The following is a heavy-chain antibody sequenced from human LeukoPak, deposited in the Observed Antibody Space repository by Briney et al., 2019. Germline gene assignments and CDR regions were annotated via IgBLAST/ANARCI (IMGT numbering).Heavy chain of an antibody. CDR2: IYYSGST. CDR1: SGSISSYY. D-gene: IGHD2-15*01. Sequence: SETLSLTCTASSGSISSYYWSWIRQPPGKGLEWIGYIYYSGSTNYNPSLKSRVTISVDTSKNQFSLKLSSVTAADTAVYYCARGWRYFDYWGQGTLVTVSS. V-gene: IGHV4-59*01. CDR3: ARGWRYFDY. J-gene: IGHJ4*02.